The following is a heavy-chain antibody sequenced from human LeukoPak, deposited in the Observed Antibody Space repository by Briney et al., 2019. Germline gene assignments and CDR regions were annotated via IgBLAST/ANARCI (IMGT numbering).Heavy chain of an antibody. V-gene: IGHV3-43*02. D-gene: IGHD6-19*01. CDR3: AKDIHMGSSWLVFDY. CDR2: ISGDGGST. CDR1: GFTFDDYA. J-gene: IGHJ4*02. Sequence: GGSLRLSCAASGFTFDDYAMHWVRQAPGKGLKWVSLISGDGGSTYYADSVKGRFTISRDNSKNSLYLQMNSLRTEDTALYYCAKDIHMGSSWLVFDYWGQGTLVTVSS.